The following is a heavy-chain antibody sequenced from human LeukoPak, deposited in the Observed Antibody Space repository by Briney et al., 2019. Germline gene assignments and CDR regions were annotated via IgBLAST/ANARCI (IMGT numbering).Heavy chain of an antibody. CDR2: ISSSSSYI. J-gene: IGHJ3*02. D-gene: IGHD3-16*01. V-gene: IGHV3-21*01. CDR1: GFTFSSYS. Sequence: GGSPRLSCAASGFTFSSYSMNWVRQAPGKGLEWVSSISSSSSYIYYADSVKGRFTISRDNAKNSLYLQMNSLRAEDSAVYYCARLQGITPQPMTEGFDIWGQGTMVTVSS. CDR3: ARLQGITPQPMTEGFDI.